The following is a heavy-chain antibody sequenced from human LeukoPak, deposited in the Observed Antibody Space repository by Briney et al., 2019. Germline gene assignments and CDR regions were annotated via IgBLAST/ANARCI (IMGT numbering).Heavy chain of an antibody. D-gene: IGHD3-10*01. CDR3: AGLKSRGVIDAFDI. CDR2: IYYSGST. V-gene: IGHV4-59*08. J-gene: IGHJ3*02. Sequence: SETLSLTCTVSGGSISSYYWSWIRQPPGKGLEWIGYIYYSGSTNYNPSLKSRVTISVDTSKNQFSLKLSSVTAADTAVYYCAGLKSRGVIDAFDIWGQGTMVTVSS. CDR1: GGSISSYY.